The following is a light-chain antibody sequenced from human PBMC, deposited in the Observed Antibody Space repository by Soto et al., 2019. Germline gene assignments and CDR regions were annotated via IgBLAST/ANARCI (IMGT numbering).Light chain of an antibody. J-gene: IGLJ1*01. CDR1: SSDVGFYNY. V-gene: IGLV2-14*01. CDR2: GVT. Sequence: QSVLTQPASVSGSPGQAITISCIGSSSDVGFYNYVSWYQQHPGKAPKLMLYGVTNRPSGVSNRFSGSKSGNMASLTISGLQAEDEADYYCSSYSSTSPLVFGPGTTLTVL. CDR3: SSYSSTSPLV.